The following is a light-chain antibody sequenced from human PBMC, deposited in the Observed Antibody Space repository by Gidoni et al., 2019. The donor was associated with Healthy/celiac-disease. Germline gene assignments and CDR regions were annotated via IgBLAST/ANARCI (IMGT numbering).Light chain of an antibody. CDR2: AAS. Sequence: DIQMTQSPSSLSASVGDRVTITCRASQSISSYLNWYQQKPGKAPKLLIYAASSLQSGVPSRFSGSGSGTELRRTISSLQPEDFATGYWRRGDVTVWTFGQGTKVEIK. J-gene: IGKJ1*01. CDR3: RRGDVTVWT. V-gene: IGKV1-39*01. CDR1: QSISSY.